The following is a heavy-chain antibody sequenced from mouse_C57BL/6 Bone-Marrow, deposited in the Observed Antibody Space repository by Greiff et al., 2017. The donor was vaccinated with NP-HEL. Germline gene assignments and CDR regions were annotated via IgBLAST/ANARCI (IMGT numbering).Heavy chain of an antibody. Sequence: QVHVKQSGAELARPGASVKLSCKASGYTFTSYGISWVKQRTGQGLEWIGEIYPRSGNTYYNEKFKGKATLTADKSSSTAYMALRSLTSEDSAVYFCARDPYYYGSSPFAYWGQGTRVTVSA. V-gene: IGHV1-81*01. CDR2: IYPRSGNT. D-gene: IGHD1-1*01. CDR3: ARDPYYYGSSPFAY. J-gene: IGHJ3*01. CDR1: GYTFTSYG.